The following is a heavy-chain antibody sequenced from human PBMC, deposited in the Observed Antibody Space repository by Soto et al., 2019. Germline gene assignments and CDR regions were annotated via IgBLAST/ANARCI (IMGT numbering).Heavy chain of an antibody. V-gene: IGHV4-61*01. CDR3: VRDYLLTGFDT. CDR2: VYYGGST. CDR1: NASISTISSYY. D-gene: IGHD3-9*01. Sequence: SETLSLTCTVSNASISTISSYYWTWVRQPPGKGLEWIGYVYYGGSTNFNPSLKSRVGMSIDTSKNQFSLELKSVTAADTATYYCVRDYLLTGFDTWGQGTLVTVSS. J-gene: IGHJ5*02.